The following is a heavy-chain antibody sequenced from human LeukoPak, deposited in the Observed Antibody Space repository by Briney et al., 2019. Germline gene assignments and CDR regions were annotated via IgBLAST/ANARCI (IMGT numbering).Heavy chain of an antibody. V-gene: IGHV3-21*01. CDR1: GFTFSSYS. CDR2: ISSSSSYI. D-gene: IGHD3-9*01. CDR3: ARGPDILTGYHNWFDP. Sequence: GGSLRLSCAASGFTFSSYSMNCVRQAPGKGLEWVSSISSSSSYIYYADSVKGRFTISRDNAKHSLYLQMNSLRAEDTAVYYCARGPDILTGYHNWFDPWGQGPLVTVSS. J-gene: IGHJ5*02.